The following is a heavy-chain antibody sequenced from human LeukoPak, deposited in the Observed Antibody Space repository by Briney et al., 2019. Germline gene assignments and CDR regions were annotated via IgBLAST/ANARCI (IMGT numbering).Heavy chain of an antibody. CDR1: GGSISSSSYY. Sequence: PSETLPLTCTVSGGSISSSSYYWGWIRQPPGKGLEWIGSIYYSGSTYYNPSPKSRVTISVDTSKNQFSLKLSSVTAADTAVYYCARRTVTTGGLNPWGQGTLVTVSS. J-gene: IGHJ5*02. D-gene: IGHD4-17*01. CDR2: IYYSGST. V-gene: IGHV4-39*01. CDR3: ARRTVTTGGLNP.